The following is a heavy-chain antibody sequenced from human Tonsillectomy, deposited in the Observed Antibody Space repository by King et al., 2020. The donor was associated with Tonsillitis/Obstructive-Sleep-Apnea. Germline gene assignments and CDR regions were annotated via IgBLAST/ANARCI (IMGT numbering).Heavy chain of an antibody. CDR3: ARGVPADGQYYFDY. CDR1: GGSINSGNYY. J-gene: IGHJ4*02. Sequence: QLQESGPGLVKPSETLSLTCTVSGGSINSGNYYWGWIRHPPGKGLEWIATISYSGNTYYNPSPKSRVTISVDTSKNQFSLKLTSVTAADTAMYYCARGVPADGQYYFDYWGQGTLVTVSS. CDR2: ISYSGNT. V-gene: IGHV4-39*01. D-gene: IGHD6-13*01.